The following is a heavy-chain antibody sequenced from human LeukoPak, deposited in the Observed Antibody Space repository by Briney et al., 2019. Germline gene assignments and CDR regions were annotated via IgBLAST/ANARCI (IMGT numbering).Heavy chain of an antibody. CDR3: ARDAWNSYNWFDP. V-gene: IGHV4-34*01. J-gene: IGHJ5*02. CDR2: INHSGST. D-gene: IGHD1-7*01. Sequence: PSETLSLTCAVYGGSFSGYYWSWIRQPPGMGLEWIGEINHSGSTNYNPSLKSRVTISVDTSKNQFSLKLSSVTAADTAVYYCARDAWNSYNWFDPWGQGTLVTVSS. CDR1: GGSFSGYY.